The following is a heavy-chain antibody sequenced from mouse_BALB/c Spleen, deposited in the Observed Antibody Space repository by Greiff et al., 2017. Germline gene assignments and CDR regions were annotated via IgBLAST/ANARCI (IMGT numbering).Heavy chain of an antibody. D-gene: IGHD2-14*01. CDR3: TRSGYRYDWFAY. CDR2: IYPGSGST. V-gene: IGHV1S5*01. CDR1: GYTFTSYW. Sequence: VQLHQPGAELVRPGASVKLSCKASGYTFTSYWMHWVKQRPGQGLEWIGNIYPGSGSTNYDEKFKSKATLTVDTSSSTAYMQLSSLTSEDSAVYYCTRSGYRYDWFAYWGQGTLVTVSA. J-gene: IGHJ3*01.